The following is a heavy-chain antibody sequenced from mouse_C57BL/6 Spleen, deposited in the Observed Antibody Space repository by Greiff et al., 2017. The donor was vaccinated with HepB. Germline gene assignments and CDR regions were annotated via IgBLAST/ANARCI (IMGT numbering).Heavy chain of an antibody. V-gene: IGHV1-59*01. CDR3: AREGEQLRLRGWFAY. CDR1: GYTFTSYW. D-gene: IGHD3-2*02. Sequence: QVQLQQSGAELVRPGTSVKLSCKASGYTFTSYWMHWVKQRPGQGLEWIGVIDPSDSYTNYNQKFKGKATLTVDTSSSTAYMQLSSLTSEDSAVYYCAREGEQLRLRGWFAYWGQGTLVTVSA. CDR2: IDPSDSYT. J-gene: IGHJ3*01.